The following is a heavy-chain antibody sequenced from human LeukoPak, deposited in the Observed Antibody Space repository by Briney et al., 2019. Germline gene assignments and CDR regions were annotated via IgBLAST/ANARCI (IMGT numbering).Heavy chain of an antibody. CDR2: IYSGGST. CDR1: GFTFSSYA. J-gene: IGHJ4*02. V-gene: IGHV3-66*01. CDR3: ASIVYYYDSSGYNFDY. Sequence: GGSLRLSCAASGFTFSSYAMSWVRQAPGKGLEWVSVIYSGGSTYYADSVKGRFTISRDNSKNTLYLQMNSLRAEDTAVYYCASIVYYYDSSGYNFDYWGQGTLVTVSS. D-gene: IGHD3-22*01.